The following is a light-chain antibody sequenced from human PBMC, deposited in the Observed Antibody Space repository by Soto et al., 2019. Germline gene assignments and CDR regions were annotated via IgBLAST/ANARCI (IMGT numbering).Light chain of an antibody. J-gene: IGKJ1*01. Sequence: DIQMTQSPSTLSASVGDRVTITCRASQDINTFLAWYQQKPGKAPKLLIYDASGLESGVPSRFSGSGSGTEFTLTISSLQPDDFATYYCQQYNSYSRTFGQGTKVDI. CDR2: DAS. V-gene: IGKV1-5*01. CDR1: QDINTF. CDR3: QQYNSYSRT.